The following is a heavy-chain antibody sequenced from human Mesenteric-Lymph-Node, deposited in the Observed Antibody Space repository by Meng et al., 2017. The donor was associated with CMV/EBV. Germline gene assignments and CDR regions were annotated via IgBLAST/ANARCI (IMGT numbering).Heavy chain of an antibody. V-gene: IGHV3-30*02. CDR1: GFTFSTYG. J-gene: IGHJ6*01. CDR3: AKDRSAYYHYGMDV. Sequence: GGSLRLSCAASGFTFSTYGMHWVRLAPGKGLEWVACIRSDGRKSDYAGSVKGRFAISRDNTRYILYLQMNSLRVEDTAVYFCAKDRSAYYHYGMDVWGQGTTVTVSS. CDR2: IRSDGRKS.